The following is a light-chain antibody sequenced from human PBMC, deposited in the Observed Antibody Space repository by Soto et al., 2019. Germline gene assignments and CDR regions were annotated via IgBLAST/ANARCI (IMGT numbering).Light chain of an antibody. V-gene: IGLV2-14*01. CDR3: GSYTSSSTLV. Sequence: QSVLTQPPSASGSPGQSVTISCTGTSSDVGGYNYVSWYQQHPGKAPKLMIYEVSKRPSGVSNRFSGSKSGNTASLTISGLQAEDEADYYCGSYTSSSTLVFGGGTQLTVL. CDR1: SSDVGGYNY. J-gene: IGLJ3*02. CDR2: EVS.